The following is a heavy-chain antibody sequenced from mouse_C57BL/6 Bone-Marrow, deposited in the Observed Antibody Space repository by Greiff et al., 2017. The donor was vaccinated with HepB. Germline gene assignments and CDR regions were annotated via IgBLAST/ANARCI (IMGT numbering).Heavy chain of an antibody. CDR3: AWGWYFDV. D-gene: IGHD4-1*01. Sequence: VKVVESGPELVKPGASVKISCKASGYAFSSSWMNWVKQRPGKGLEWIGRIYPGDGDTNYNGKFKGKATLTADKSSSTAYMQLSSLTSEDSAVYFCAWGWYFDVWGTGTTVTVSS. J-gene: IGHJ1*03. CDR2: IYPGDGDT. CDR1: GYAFSSSW. V-gene: IGHV1-82*01.